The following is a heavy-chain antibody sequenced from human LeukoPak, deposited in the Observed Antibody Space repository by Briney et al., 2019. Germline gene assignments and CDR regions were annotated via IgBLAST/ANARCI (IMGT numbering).Heavy chain of an antibody. CDR3: AGPRGNWYIFDY. Sequence: GGSLRLSCAASGFTFSSYEMNWVRQAPGKGLEWVSYISSSGSTIYYADSVKGRFTISRDNAKNSLYLQMNSLRAEDTAVYYCAGPRGNWYIFDYWGQGTLVTVSS. CDR1: GFTFSSYE. CDR2: ISSSGSTI. D-gene: IGHD1-1*01. J-gene: IGHJ4*02. V-gene: IGHV3-48*03.